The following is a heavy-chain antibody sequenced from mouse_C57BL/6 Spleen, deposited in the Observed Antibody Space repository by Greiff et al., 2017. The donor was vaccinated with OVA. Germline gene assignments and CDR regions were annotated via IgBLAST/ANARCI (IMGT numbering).Heavy chain of an antibody. V-gene: IGHV1-50*01. J-gene: IGHJ3*01. CDR3: ARSHSPYTQFAY. CDR2: IDPSDSYT. CDR1: GYTFTSYW. D-gene: IGHD2-12*01. Sequence: QVQLQQPGAELVKPGASVKLSCKASGYTFTSYWMQWVKQRPGQGLEWIGEIDPSDSYTNYNQKFKGKATLTVDTSSSTAYMQLRSLTSEDSAVYYGARSHSPYTQFAYWGQGTLVTVSA.